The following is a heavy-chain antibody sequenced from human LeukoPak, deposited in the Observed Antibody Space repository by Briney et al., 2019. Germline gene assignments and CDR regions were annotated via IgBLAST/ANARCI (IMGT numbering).Heavy chain of an antibody. CDR2: IYYSGST. CDR3: ARRVVDILTGYYYFDY. D-gene: IGHD3-9*01. Sequence: SETLSLTCAVYGGSFSGYYWSWIRQPPGKGLEWIGYIYYSGSTNYNPSLKSRVTISVDTSKNQFSLKLSSVTAADTAVYYCARRVVDILTGYYYFDYWGQGTLVTVSS. J-gene: IGHJ4*02. V-gene: IGHV4-59*01. CDR1: GGSFSGYY.